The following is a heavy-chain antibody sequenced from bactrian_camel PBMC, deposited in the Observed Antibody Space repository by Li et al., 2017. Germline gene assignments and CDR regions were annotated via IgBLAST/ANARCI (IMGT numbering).Heavy chain of an antibody. Sequence: HVQLVESGGGSVQAGQSLRLSCAASAITDGIDAMAWFRQAPGKEREGIATIYTAFRSTCFANSVKGRFTVSLDKAKNTVYLQLNQVKPEDTAKYYCNTHPGCIATIMDGHMSSTAGDTGSPSP. CDR2: IYTAFRST. V-gene: IGHV3S54*01. J-gene: IGHJ4*01. CDR1: AITDGIDA. D-gene: IGHD1*01.